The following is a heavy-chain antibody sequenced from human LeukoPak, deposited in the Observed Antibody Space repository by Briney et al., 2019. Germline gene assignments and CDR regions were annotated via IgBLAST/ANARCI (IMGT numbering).Heavy chain of an antibody. D-gene: IGHD3-22*01. CDR1: GFTFSSYG. CDR2: ISYAVSNK. J-gene: IGHJ4*02. Sequence: GRSLRLSCAASGFTFSSYGMHWVRQSPGKGLEWVAVISYAVSNKYYADSVKGRFTISRDNSKNTLYLQMDSLRAEDTAVYYCAKDQAPYYYDSSGYWDYWGREPWSPSPQ. CDR3: AKDQAPYYYDSSGYWDY. V-gene: IGHV3-30*18.